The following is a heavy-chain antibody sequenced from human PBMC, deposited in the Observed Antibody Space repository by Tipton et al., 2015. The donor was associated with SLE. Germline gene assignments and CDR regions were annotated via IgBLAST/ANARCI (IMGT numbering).Heavy chain of an antibody. CDR1: GFLFGGYA. CDR3: APTGGPRATHPLY. CDR2: IYPAADDIT. J-gene: IGHJ4*02. D-gene: IGHD1-1*01. Sequence: SLRLSCAASGFLFGGYALTWVRQGPGKGLEWVSGIYPAADDITWYADSVRGRFTISRDDSKNILHLQMDNLRAEDTALYYCAPTGGPRATHPLYWGQGVLVTVSS. V-gene: IGHV3-23*03.